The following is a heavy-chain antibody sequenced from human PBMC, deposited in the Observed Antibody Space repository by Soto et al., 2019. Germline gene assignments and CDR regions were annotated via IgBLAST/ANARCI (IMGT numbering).Heavy chain of an antibody. CDR1: GGSISSYY. D-gene: IGHD2-15*01. CDR2: IYYSGST. CDR3: VRALYCSGGSCYSGAFDI. J-gene: IGHJ3*02. Sequence: QVQLQESGPGLVKPSETLSLTCTVSGGSISSYYWSWIRQPPGKGLEWIGYIYYSGSTNYNPSLKSRVTISVDTSKNQFSLKLSSVTAADTAVYYCVRALYCSGGSCYSGAFDIWGQGTMVTVSS. V-gene: IGHV4-59*01.